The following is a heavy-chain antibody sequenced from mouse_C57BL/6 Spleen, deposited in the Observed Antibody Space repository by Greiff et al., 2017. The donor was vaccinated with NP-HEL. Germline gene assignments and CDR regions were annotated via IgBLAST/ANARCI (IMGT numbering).Heavy chain of an antibody. D-gene: IGHD2-4*01. J-gene: IGHJ2*01. V-gene: IGHV1-61*01. CDR2: IYPSDSET. Sequence: VQLQQPGAELVRPGSSVKLSCKASGYTFTSYWMDWVKQRPGQGLEWIGNIYPSDSETHYNQKFKDKATLTVDKSSSTAYMQLSSLTSEDSAVYYCARDDYDGSDYWGQGTTLTVSS. CDR1: GYTFTSYW. CDR3: ARDDYDGSDY.